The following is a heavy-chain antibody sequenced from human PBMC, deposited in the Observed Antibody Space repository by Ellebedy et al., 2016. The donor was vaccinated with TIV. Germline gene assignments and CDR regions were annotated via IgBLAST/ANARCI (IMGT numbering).Heavy chain of an antibody. CDR3: ARDQGGQYYYGSGSSNWFDP. V-gene: IGHV1-69*13. CDR1: GGTFSSYA. Sequence: SVKVSCXASGGTFSSYAISWVRQAPGQGLEWMGGIIPIFGTANYAQKFQGRVTITADESTSTAYMELSSLRSEDTAVYYCARDQGGQYYYGSGSSNWFDPWGQGTLVTVSS. D-gene: IGHD3-10*01. CDR2: IIPIFGTA. J-gene: IGHJ5*02.